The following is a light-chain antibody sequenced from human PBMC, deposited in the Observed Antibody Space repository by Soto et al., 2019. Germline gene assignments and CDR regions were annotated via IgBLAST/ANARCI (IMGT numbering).Light chain of an antibody. CDR3: QQYDYWYT. Sequence: EIVMTQSPATLSVSPGERATLSCRASQSVNTNLGWYQQRPGQAPMLLIYGASTRATGIPARFSGSGSGTEFTLTISGLQSEDFALYYCQQYDYWYTFGQGTKLEIK. V-gene: IGKV3-15*01. J-gene: IGKJ2*01. CDR2: GAS. CDR1: QSVNTN.